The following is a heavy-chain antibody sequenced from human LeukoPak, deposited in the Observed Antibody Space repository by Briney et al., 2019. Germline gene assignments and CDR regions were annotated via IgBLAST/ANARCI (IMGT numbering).Heavy chain of an antibody. V-gene: IGHV3-13*01. CDR2: IGTAGDT. Sequence: GGSLRLSCATSGFTFSNHAMHWVRQASGEGLEWVSAIGTAGDTFYPGSVKGRFTISRENAKNSLSLQMNSLRAEDTAVYYCVRQQTPHGNFDYWGQGTLVTVSS. CDR3: VRQQTPHGNFDY. J-gene: IGHJ4*02. D-gene: IGHD1-26*01. CDR1: GFTFSNHA.